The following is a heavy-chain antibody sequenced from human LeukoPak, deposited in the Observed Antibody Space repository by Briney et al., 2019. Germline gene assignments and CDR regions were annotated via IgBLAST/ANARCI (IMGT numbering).Heavy chain of an antibody. J-gene: IGHJ5*02. V-gene: IGHV1-2*02. D-gene: IGHD6-13*01. Sequence: ASVKVSCKASGYTFTGYYMHWVRQAPGQGLEWMGWINPNSGGTNYAQKFQGRVTMTRDTSISTAYMELSRLRSDDTAVYYCARDLSAAGGDNWFDHWGQGTLVTVSS. CDR3: ARDLSAAGGDNWFDH. CDR2: INPNSGGT. CDR1: GYTFTGYY.